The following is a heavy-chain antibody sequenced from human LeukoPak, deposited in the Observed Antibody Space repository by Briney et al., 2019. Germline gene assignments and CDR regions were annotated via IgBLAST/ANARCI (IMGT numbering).Heavy chain of an antibody. J-gene: IGHJ4*02. D-gene: IGHD3-10*01. CDR2: ISSSGSTI. CDR3: ARDEGEVGFDY. Sequence: GGSLRLSCAASGFTFSSYWMSWVRQAPGKGLEWVSYISSSGSTIYYAGSVKGRFTISRDNAKNSLYLQMNSLRAEDTAVYYCARDEGEVGFDYWGQGTLVTVSS. CDR1: GFTFSSYW. V-gene: IGHV3-48*04.